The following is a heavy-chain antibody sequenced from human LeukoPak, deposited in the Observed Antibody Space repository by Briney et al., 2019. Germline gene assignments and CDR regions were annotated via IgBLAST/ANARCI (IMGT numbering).Heavy chain of an antibody. V-gene: IGHV3-7*01. D-gene: IGHD1-1*01. Sequence: PGGSLRLSCVASGFSFSNDWMSWVRQAPGKGLEWVAHINQDGSAKYYVDSVKGRFTIPRDNAKNSLYLQMNSLRAEDTAVYYCARTTYGDYWGQGTLVTVSS. CDR3: ARTTYGDY. CDR1: GFSFSNDW. J-gene: IGHJ4*02. CDR2: INQDGSAK.